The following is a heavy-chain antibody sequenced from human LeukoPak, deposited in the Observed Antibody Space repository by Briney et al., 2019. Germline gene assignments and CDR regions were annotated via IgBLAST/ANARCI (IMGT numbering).Heavy chain of an antibody. CDR2: IYYSGST. Sequence: PSETLSLTCTVSGGSISSSSYYWGWIRQPPGKGLEWIGYIYYSGSTNYNPSLKSRVTISVDTSKNQFSLKLSSVTAADTAVYYCAADAPGIAAAGTRGPFDPWGQGTLVTVSS. V-gene: IGHV4-61*05. CDR3: AADAPGIAAAGTRGPFDP. D-gene: IGHD6-13*01. J-gene: IGHJ5*02. CDR1: GGSISSSSYY.